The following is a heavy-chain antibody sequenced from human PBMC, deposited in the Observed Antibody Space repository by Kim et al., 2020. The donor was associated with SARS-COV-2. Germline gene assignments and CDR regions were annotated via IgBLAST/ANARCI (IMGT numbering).Heavy chain of an antibody. CDR3: ARGGFSSSWRVDY. J-gene: IGHJ4*02. Sequence: DYAQKCKGRLTVTADDSTTTVYMELGSLRSDDTAVYFCARGGFSSSWRVDYWGQGTLVTVSS. V-gene: IGHV1-69*01. D-gene: IGHD6-13*01.